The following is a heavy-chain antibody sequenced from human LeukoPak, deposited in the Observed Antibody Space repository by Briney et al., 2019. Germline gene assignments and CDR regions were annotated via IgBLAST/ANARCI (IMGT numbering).Heavy chain of an antibody. J-gene: IGHJ3*02. V-gene: IGHV3-23*01. CDR1: GFTFSNYG. D-gene: IGHD3-22*01. CDR3: AKGKIVYSDAFDI. Sequence: PGGSLRLSCAVSGFTFSNYGMSWVRQAPGKGLEWVSTISGSGGRTYYADSVKGRFTISRDNSKNTLYLQMNSLRAEDTAVYYCAKGKIVYSDAFDIWGQGTMVTVSS. CDR2: ISGSGGRT.